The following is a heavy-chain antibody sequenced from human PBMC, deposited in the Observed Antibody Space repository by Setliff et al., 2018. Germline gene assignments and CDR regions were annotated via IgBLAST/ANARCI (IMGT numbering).Heavy chain of an antibody. V-gene: IGHV4-4*07. Sequence: SETLSLTCTVSGGSISSYYWSWIRQPAGKGLEWIGHIYIGGSANYNPSLKSRVTMSIDTSKNQLSLKLNSVTAADMAVYYCAREQWLDPPGYYYMDVWAKGTTVTGLL. CDR1: GGSISSYY. D-gene: IGHD6-19*01. CDR2: IYIGGSA. CDR3: AREQWLDPPGYYYMDV. J-gene: IGHJ6*03.